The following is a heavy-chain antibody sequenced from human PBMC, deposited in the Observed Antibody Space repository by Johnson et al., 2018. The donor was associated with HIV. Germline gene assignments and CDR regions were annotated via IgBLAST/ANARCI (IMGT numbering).Heavy chain of an antibody. CDR3: AKDGAAAGTVGADAFDI. CDR2: IRYDGSNK. CDR1: GFTFSSYD. D-gene: IGHD6-13*01. Sequence: QMQLVESGGGVVQPGGSLRLSCAASGFTFSSYDMNWVRQAPGKGLEGVAFIRYDGSNKYYADSVKGRFTISRDNSKNTLYLQMNSLRAEDTAVYYCAKDGAAAGTVGADAFDIWGQGTMVIVSS. J-gene: IGHJ3*02. V-gene: IGHV3-30*02.